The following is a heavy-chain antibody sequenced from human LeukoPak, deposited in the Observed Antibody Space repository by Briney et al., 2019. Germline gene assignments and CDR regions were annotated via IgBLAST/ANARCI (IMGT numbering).Heavy chain of an antibody. Sequence: GGSLRLSCAASGFTVSYNYVSWVRRATGKGLEWVSVINSGGSTYYADSVKGRFIISRDNSKNMLYLQMDSLRAEDTAVYYCVRGVEQTFDIWGQGTMVIVSS. D-gene: IGHD1/OR15-1a*01. CDR1: GFTVSYNY. CDR3: VRGVEQTFDI. V-gene: IGHV3-66*01. J-gene: IGHJ3*02. CDR2: INSGGST.